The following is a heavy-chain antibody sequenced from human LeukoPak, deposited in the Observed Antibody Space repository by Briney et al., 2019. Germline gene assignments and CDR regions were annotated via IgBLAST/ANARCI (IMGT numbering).Heavy chain of an antibody. D-gene: IGHD2-2*01. CDR1: GDTFTTYG. Sequence: GASVKVSCKASGDTFTTYGFNWVRQAPGQGLEWMGWINSNSGGTNYAQKFQGRVTMTRDTSISTAYMELSRLRSDDTAVYYCAREYQDYYYYMDVWGKGATVTVSS. J-gene: IGHJ6*03. CDR3: AREYQDYYYYMDV. CDR2: INSNSGGT. V-gene: IGHV1-2*02.